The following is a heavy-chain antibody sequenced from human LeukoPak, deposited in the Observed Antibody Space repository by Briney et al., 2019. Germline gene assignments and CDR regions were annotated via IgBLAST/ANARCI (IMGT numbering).Heavy chain of an antibody. CDR1: GFTFSSYE. CDR3: ARDGPAGDYDGDY. CDR2: ISSSGSTI. V-gene: IGHV3-48*03. D-gene: IGHD4-23*01. J-gene: IGHJ4*02. Sequence: PGGSLRLSCAASGFTFSSYEMNWVRQAPGKGLEWVSYISSSGSTIYYADSVKGRFTISRDNAKNSLYLQMNSLRAEDTAVYYRARDGPAGDYDGDYWGQGTLVTVSS.